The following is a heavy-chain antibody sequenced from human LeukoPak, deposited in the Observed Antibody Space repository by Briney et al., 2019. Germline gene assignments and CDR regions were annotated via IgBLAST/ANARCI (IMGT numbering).Heavy chain of an antibody. V-gene: IGHV4-39*07. CDR2: IYSSGTT. CDR1: GGSISSSTYY. Sequence: PSETLSLTCTVSGGSISSSTYYWGWVRQPPGKGLEWIGSIYSSGTTYYNSSLKSRVTISVDTSKNQFSLKLSSVTTADTAVYHCSSGSGYRIENWGQGTLVTVSS. J-gene: IGHJ4*02. CDR3: SSGSGYRIEN. D-gene: IGHD6-13*01.